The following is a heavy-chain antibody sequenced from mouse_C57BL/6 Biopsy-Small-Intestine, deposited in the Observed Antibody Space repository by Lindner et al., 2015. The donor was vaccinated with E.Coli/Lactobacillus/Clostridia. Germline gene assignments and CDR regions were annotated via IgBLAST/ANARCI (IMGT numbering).Heavy chain of an antibody. CDR1: GFSLTSYG. CDR2: IWAGGST. Sequence: VQLQESGPVLVAPSQSLSITCTVSGFSLTSYGVHWVRQPSGKGLEWLGVIWAGGSTNYNSALMSRLSISKDNSKSQVFLKMNSLQTDDTAMYYCAKQGIYYGNFRGYFDYWGQGTTLTVSS. D-gene: IGHD2-1*01. J-gene: IGHJ2*01. CDR3: AKQGIYYGNFRGYFDY. V-gene: IGHV2-9*01.